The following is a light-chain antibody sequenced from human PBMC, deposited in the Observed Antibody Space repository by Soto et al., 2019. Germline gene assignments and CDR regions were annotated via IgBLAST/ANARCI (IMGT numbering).Light chain of an antibody. Sequence: QSALTQPASVSGSPGQSITISCTGTSSDIGGYNYVSWYQQHPGKAPKLIIYVVTNRPSGVSNRFSGSKSGNTASLTISGLQADDEADYYCSSYTSSNTVVFGGGTKLTVL. CDR2: VVT. V-gene: IGLV2-14*01. CDR3: SSYTSSNTVV. J-gene: IGLJ2*01. CDR1: SSDIGGYNY.